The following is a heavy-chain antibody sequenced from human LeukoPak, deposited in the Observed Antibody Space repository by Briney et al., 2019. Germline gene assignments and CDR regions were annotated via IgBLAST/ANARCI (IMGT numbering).Heavy chain of an antibody. CDR1: GVSISSGGYY. J-gene: IGHJ5*02. CDR3: ARGYSSGWYQDDWFDP. CDR2: IHYSGST. V-gene: IGHV4-31*03. D-gene: IGHD6-19*01. Sequence: SETLSLTCTVSGVSISSGGYYWSWIRQHPGKGLEWIGYIHYSGSTYYNPSLKSRVTISVDTSKNQFSLKLSSVTAADTAVYYCARGYSSGWYQDDWFDPWGQGTLVTVSS.